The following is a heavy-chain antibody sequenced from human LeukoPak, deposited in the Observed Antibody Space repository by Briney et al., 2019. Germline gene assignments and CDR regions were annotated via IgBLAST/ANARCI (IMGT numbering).Heavy chain of an antibody. D-gene: IGHD3-9*01. Sequence: GGSLRLSCAASGFTFSSSEMSWVRQAPGKGLEWTSSITSNGTSIYADSVKGRFTISRDNSKNALYLQMNSLKAEDRAVYYCAKAGVLTGYYLGFVDYWGQGNLVTVSS. J-gene: IGHJ4*02. CDR2: ITSNGTSI. V-gene: IGHV3-48*03. CDR1: GFTFSSSE. CDR3: AKAGVLTGYYLGFVDY.